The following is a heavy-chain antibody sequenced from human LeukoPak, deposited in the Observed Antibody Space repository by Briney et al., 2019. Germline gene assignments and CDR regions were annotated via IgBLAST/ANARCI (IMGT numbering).Heavy chain of an antibody. Sequence: KPSETLSLTCTVSGDFITAYYWSWIRQSPRKGLEWIGYIYYSGSTNYNPSLKSRVTISVDTSKNQFSLKLSSVTAADTAVYYCARASGLVVVGLGGFDIWGQGTMVTVSS. CDR2: IYYSGST. J-gene: IGHJ3*02. CDR3: ARASGLVVVGLGGFDI. CDR1: GDFITAYY. V-gene: IGHV4-59*01. D-gene: IGHD2-15*01.